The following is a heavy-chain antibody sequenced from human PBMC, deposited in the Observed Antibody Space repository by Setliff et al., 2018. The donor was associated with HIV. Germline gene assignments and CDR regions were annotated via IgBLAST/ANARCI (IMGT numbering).Heavy chain of an antibody. J-gene: IGHJ4*02. CDR3: ANLKDYHLLTGTP. CDR1: GFTFSYYG. V-gene: IGHV3-30*02. Sequence: GGSLRLSCAASGFTFSYYGMHWVRQAPGKGLEWVTSIRYDGSYKYYADSVRDRFTVSRDNSKNTLYLQMNSLRDEDTAVYYCANLKDYHLLTGTPWGQGALVTVSS. D-gene: IGHD3-9*01. CDR2: IRYDGSYK.